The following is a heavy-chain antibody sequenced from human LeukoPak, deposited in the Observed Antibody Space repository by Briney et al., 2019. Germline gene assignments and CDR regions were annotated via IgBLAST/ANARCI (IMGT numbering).Heavy chain of an antibody. CDR3: ARGPNYGDRVDYFDY. D-gene: IGHD4-17*01. J-gene: IGHJ4*02. Sequence: GGSLRLSCAASGFIFRNHWMSWVRQVPGRALEWVAHIKQDGNEKHYVDSVEGRFTLSRDDSKNSLYLQMNSLRVDDSAVYYCARGPNYGDRVDYFDYWGQGTLVAVSS. CDR2: IKQDGNEK. CDR1: GFIFRNHW. V-gene: IGHV3-7*01.